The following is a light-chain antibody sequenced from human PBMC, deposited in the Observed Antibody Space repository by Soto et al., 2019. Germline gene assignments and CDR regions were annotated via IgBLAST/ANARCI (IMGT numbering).Light chain of an antibody. Sequence: QSVLTQPASVSGSPGQSITISCTGTSSDVGGYNYVFWYQQHPGKAPKLMIYDVSDRPSGISSRFSGSKSGSTASLTISGLQAEDEADYYCSSYTSTDTYVFGTGTKLTVL. CDR1: SSDVGGYNY. V-gene: IGLV2-14*03. CDR3: SSYTSTDTYV. J-gene: IGLJ1*01. CDR2: DVS.